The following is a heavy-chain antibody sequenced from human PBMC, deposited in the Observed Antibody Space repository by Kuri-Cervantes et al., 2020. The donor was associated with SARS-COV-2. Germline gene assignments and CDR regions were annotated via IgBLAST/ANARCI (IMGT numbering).Heavy chain of an antibody. J-gene: IGHJ4*02. CDR1: GGSISSYY. CDR2: IYYSGST. Sequence: SETLSLTCTVSGGSISSYYWSRIRQPPGKGLEWIGYIYYSGSTNYNPSLKSRVTISVDTSKNQFSLKLSSVTAADTAVYYCARDAAYCSGGSCYSVGLDYWGQGTLVTVSS. CDR3: ARDAAYCSGGSCYSVGLDY. V-gene: IGHV4-59*01. D-gene: IGHD2-15*01.